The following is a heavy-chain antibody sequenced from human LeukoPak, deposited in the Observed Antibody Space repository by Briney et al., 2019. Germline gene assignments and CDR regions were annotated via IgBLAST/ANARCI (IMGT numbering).Heavy chain of an antibody. Sequence: KPGGSLRLSCAASGFTFSSYSMNWVRQAPGKGLEWVSSISSSSSYIYYADSVKGRFTISRDNAKNPLHLQMNSLRAEDTAVYYCARVRSTPHGCMDVWGKGTTVTVSS. J-gene: IGHJ6*03. CDR1: GFTFSSYS. CDR2: ISSSSSYI. D-gene: IGHD3-3*01. V-gene: IGHV3-21*01. CDR3: ARVRSTPHGCMDV.